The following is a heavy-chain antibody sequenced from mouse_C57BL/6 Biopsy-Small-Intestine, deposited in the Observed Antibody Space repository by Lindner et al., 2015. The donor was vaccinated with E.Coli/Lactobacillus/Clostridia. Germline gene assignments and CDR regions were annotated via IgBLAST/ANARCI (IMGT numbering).Heavy chain of an antibody. Sequence: VQLQESGPELVKPGASVKMSCKASGYTFTDYNMHWVKQSHGKSLEWIGYINPNNGGTSYNQKFKGKATLTVNKSSSTAYMELRSLTSEDSAVYYCAREGGYYESDYAMDYWGQGTSVTVSS. J-gene: IGHJ4*01. CDR1: GYTFTDYN. CDR3: AREGGYYESDYAMDY. V-gene: IGHV1-22*01. D-gene: IGHD2-3*01. CDR2: INPNNGGT.